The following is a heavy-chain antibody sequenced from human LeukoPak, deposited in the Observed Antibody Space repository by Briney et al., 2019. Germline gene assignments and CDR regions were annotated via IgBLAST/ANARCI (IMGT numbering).Heavy chain of an antibody. CDR1: GFTFSSYA. CDR2: ISSSGGTT. CDR3: AKAGIAVPATPEY. Sequence: GGSLRLSCAASGFTFSSYAMNWVRQAPGKGLKWVSVISSSGGTTYYSDSVKGRFIISRDNSKNTLYLQMNSLRAEDTAVYYCAKAGIAVPATPEYCGRGTQVTVSS. J-gene: IGHJ4*02. V-gene: IGHV3-23*01. D-gene: IGHD6-19*01.